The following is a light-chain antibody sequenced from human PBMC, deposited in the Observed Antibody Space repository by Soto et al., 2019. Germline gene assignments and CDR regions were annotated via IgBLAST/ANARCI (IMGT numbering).Light chain of an antibody. CDR1: QSVSSSY. V-gene: IGKV3-20*01. CDR3: QQDGXXPRT. Sequence: EIVLTQSPGTLSLSPGERATLSCRASQSVSSSYLAWYQQKPGQAPRLLIYGASSRATGIPDRFSGSGSGTDFTLTISRLEPEDFAVYYCQQDGXXPRTFGQGTKVDI. CDR2: GAS. J-gene: IGKJ1*01.